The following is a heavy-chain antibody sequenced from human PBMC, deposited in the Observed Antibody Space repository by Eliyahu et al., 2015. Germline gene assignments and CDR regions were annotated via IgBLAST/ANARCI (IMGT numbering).Heavy chain of an antibody. J-gene: IGHJ5*02. V-gene: IGHV1-18*01. D-gene: IGHD2-8*02. CDR1: GYXFTSYG. CDR2: ISAYNGNT. CDR3: ACWTGGVCYEVP. Sequence: QVQLVQSGAEVKKPGAXVXVSCKASGYXFTSYGISXVRQAPGQGLEWMGWISAYNGNTNYAQKLQGRVTMTTDTSTSTAYMELRSLRSDDTAVYYCACWTGGVCYEVPWGQGTLVTVSS.